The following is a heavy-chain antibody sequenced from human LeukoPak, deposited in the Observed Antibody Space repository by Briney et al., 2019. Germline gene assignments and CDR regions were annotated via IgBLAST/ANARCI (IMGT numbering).Heavy chain of an antibody. CDR1: GGTFSSYA. D-gene: IGHD6-19*01. Sequence: GSSVKVSCKASGGTFSSYAISWVRQAPGQGLEWMRGIIPIFGTANYAQKFQGRVTITADESTSTAYMELSSLRSEDTAVYYCARGKDIAVATNYFDYWGQGTLVTVSS. J-gene: IGHJ4*02. CDR3: ARGKDIAVATNYFDY. CDR2: IIPIFGTA. V-gene: IGHV1-69*01.